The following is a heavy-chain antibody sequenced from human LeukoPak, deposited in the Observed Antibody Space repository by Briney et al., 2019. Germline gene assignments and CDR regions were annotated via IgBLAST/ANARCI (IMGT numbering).Heavy chain of an antibody. V-gene: IGHV3-74*01. CDR2: INGDGSTI. D-gene: IGHD1-26*01. J-gene: IGHJ4*02. CDR1: GFTFNGHW. Sequence: GGSLRLSCEASGFTFNGHWMHWVRQAPGKGLVWVSLINGDGSTISYADSVKGRFTISRDNSKNTLYLQMNSLRAEDTAVYYCAKGTFPIVGATFDYWGQGTLVTVSS. CDR3: AKGTFPIVGATFDY.